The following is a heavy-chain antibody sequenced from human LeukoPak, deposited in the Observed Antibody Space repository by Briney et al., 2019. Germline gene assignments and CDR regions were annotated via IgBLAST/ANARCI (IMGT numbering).Heavy chain of an antibody. CDR2: ITGSGGST. Sequence: GGSLRLSCAASGFTFSTYAMSWVRQAPGKGLEWVSCITGSGGSTYYADSVKGRFTISRDNSKNTLYMQMNSLRAEDTAVYYCAKVRGGGGALVPITTTPFDYWGQGTLVTVSS. CDR3: AKVRGGGGALVPITTTPFDY. D-gene: IGHD3-22*01. V-gene: IGHV3-23*01. CDR1: GFTFSTYA. J-gene: IGHJ4*02.